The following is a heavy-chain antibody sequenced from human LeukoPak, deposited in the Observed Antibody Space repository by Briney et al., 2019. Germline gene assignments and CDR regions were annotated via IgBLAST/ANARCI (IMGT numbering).Heavy chain of an antibody. Sequence: GASVKVSCEASGYTFTGYYMHWVRQAPGQGLEWMGWINPNSGGTNYAQKFQGRVTMTRDTSISTAYMELSRLRSDDTAVYYCARATYYYGSGFDYWGQGTLVTVSS. V-gene: IGHV1-2*02. CDR3: ARATYYYGSGFDY. CDR2: INPNSGGT. CDR1: GYTFTGYY. J-gene: IGHJ4*02. D-gene: IGHD3-10*01.